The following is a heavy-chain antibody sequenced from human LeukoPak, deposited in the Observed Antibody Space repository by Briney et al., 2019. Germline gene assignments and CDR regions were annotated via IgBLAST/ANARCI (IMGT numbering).Heavy chain of an antibody. CDR2: IKTTADGGTT. J-gene: IGHJ2*01. CDR3: TAEYDSSGYYPWFFDL. CDR1: GFSFNKDW. V-gene: IGHV3-15*01. Sequence: GGSLRLSCAASGFSFNKDWVSWVRQAPGKGLECIGRIKTTADGGTTDYVAPVKGRFTISRDDSKNTVYLQMNNLKTEDTAVYYCTAEYDSSGYYPWFFDLWGRGTLVTASS. D-gene: IGHD3-22*01.